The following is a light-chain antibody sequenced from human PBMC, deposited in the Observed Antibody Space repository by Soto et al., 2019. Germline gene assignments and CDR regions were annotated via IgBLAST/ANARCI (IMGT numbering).Light chain of an antibody. J-gene: IGLJ1*01. Sequence: QSALTQPASVSGSPGQSIAISCTGTSSDVGAYDYVSWYQQHPGKAPKLMIFDVSDRPSGVSDRFSGSKSGNTASLTISGLQAEDEADYYCSSHTTYSTRVFGTGTKLTVL. V-gene: IGLV2-14*03. CDR2: DVS. CDR1: SSDVGAYDY. CDR3: SSHTTYSTRV.